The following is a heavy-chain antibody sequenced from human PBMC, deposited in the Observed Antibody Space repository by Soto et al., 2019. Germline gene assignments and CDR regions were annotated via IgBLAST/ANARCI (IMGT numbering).Heavy chain of an antibody. D-gene: IGHD2-15*01. V-gene: IGHV2-5*02. J-gene: IGHJ4*02. CDR1: GFSLSTTGVS. CDR2: IYWDDDR. CDR3: AHRYCSGGRCQDFDY. Sequence: QITLKESGPALVKPTQTLTLTCTFSGFSLSTTGVSVGWIRQPPGKALEWLALIYWDDDRRYSPSLESRLTLTKDTSKNQVVLKLTNMDPVDTATYFCAHRYCSGGRCQDFDYWGQGTLVTVSS.